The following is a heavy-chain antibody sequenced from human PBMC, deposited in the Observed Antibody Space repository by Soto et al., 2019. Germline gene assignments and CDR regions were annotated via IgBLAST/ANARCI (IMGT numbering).Heavy chain of an antibody. V-gene: IGHV1-69*01. J-gene: IGHJ6*02. D-gene: IGHD2-2*01. CDR1: GGTFSSYA. CDR2: INPISGTA. Sequence: QVQLVQSGAEVKKPGSSVKVSCKASGGTFSSYAISWVRQAPGQGLEWMGGINPISGTANYAQKFQGRVTITADESTSTVSMELSSLRSEDTAVYFCARSQGSSTSLEIYYYYYYGMDVWGQGTTVTVSS. CDR3: ARSQGSSTSLEIYYYYYYGMDV.